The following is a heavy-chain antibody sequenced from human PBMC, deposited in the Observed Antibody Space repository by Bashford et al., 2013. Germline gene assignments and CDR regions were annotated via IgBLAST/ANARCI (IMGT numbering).Heavy chain of an antibody. V-gene: IGHV1-2*02. J-gene: IGHJ4*01. CDR3: AREKVEMSTLVGLDY. D-gene: IGHD5-24*01. CDR2: INPQSGGT. Sequence: VASVKVSCTASGYSFTRSYIHWLRLAPGQGFVWMGWINPQSGGTTFAEAFRGRITLTRATSTNTVDMELRGLTSDDSAIYFCAREKVEMSTLVGLDYWGQGTLVTVSS. CDR1: GYSFTRSY.